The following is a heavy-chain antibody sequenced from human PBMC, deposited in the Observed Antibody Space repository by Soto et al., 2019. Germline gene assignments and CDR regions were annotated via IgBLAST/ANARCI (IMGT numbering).Heavy chain of an antibody. CDR3: ARSTDSSGWRFDY. CDR2: IYYSGST. Sequence: SETLSLTCPVSGASISVYSWSWIRQPPGKGLEWIGYIYYSGSTNYNPSLKSRVAVSVDTSKNQFSLKLSSVTAADTAVYYCARSTDSSGWRFDYWGQGTLVTVSS. J-gene: IGHJ4*02. D-gene: IGHD6-19*01. V-gene: IGHV4-59*01. CDR1: GASISVYS.